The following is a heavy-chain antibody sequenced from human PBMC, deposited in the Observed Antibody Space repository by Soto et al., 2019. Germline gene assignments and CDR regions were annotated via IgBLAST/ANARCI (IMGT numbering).Heavy chain of an antibody. Sequence: EVQLVESGGGLVQPGGSLRLSCAASGFTFSSYSMNWVRQAPGKGLEWFSYISSSSSTIYYADSVKGRFTISRDNAKQHLYLQMNRLRAEGTAVYYCARGAFLNWFDPWGQGTLVTVSS. CDR2: ISSSSSTI. J-gene: IGHJ5*02. CDR1: GFTFSSYS. D-gene: IGHD3-16*01. V-gene: IGHV3-48*01. CDR3: ARGAFLNWFDP.